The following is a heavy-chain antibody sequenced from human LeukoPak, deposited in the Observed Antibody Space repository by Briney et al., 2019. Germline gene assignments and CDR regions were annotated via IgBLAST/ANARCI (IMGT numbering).Heavy chain of an antibody. V-gene: IGHV4-39*01. CDR3: ARGARYCSSTSCYNPDY. CDR2: IYDSGST. D-gene: IGHD2-2*02. J-gene: IGHJ4*02. Sequence: SETLSLTCTVSGGSIRSSYYYWGWIRQPPGKGLEWIGSIYDSGSTYYNPSLKSRVTISVDTSKNQFSLKLNSVTAADTAVYYCARGARYCSSTSCYNPDYWGQGTLVTVSS. CDR1: GGSIRSSYYY.